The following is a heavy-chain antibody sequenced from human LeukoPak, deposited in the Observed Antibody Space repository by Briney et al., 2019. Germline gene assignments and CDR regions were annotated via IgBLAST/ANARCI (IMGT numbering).Heavy chain of an antibody. CDR2: ISAYNGNT. CDR3: ARDPLRYFDWLPYYFDY. V-gene: IGHV1-18*01. CDR1: GGTFSSYA. J-gene: IGHJ4*02. Sequence: GASVKVSCKASGGTFSSYAISWVRQAPGQGLEWMGWISAYNGNTNYAQKLQGRVTMTTDTSTSTAYMELRSLRSDDTAVYYCARDPLRYFDWLPYYFDYWGQGTLVTVSS. D-gene: IGHD3-9*01.